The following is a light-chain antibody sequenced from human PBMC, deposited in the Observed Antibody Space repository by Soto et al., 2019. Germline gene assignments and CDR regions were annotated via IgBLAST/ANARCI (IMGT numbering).Light chain of an antibody. CDR1: DNNIGARFP. V-gene: IGLV1-40*01. CDR2: GTS. Sequence: QSVLTQPPSVSGTPGQRVTISCVGTDNNIGARFPVNWYQQLPAAAPKLVIHGTSNRPSGVPDRFSGSKSGTSASLAINGLQPEDEADYYCQSYDNSLSGHVVFGGGTKLTVL. CDR3: QSYDNSLSGHVV. J-gene: IGLJ2*01.